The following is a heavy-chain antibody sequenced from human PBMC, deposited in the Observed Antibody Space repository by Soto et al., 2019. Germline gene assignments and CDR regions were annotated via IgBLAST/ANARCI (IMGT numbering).Heavy chain of an antibody. CDR2: IWYDGSNK. Sequence: GGSLRLSCAASGFTFSSYGMHWVRQAPGKGLEWVAVIWYDGSNKYYADSVKGRFTISRDNSKNTLYLQMNSLRAEDTAVYYCARDGGLGYCSGGSCYPTFPYFDYWGQGTLVTVSS. CDR1: GFTFSSYG. D-gene: IGHD2-15*01. CDR3: ARDGGLGYCSGGSCYPTFPYFDY. V-gene: IGHV3-33*01. J-gene: IGHJ4*02.